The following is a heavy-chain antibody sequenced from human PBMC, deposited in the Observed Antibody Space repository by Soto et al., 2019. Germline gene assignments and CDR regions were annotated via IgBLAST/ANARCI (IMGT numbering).Heavy chain of an antibody. CDR1: GYTFTSYD. V-gene: IGHV1-8*01. CDR2: MNPNTGNS. CDR3: ARRAETNGWNGFGADKYYFDF. J-gene: IGHJ4*02. Sequence: ASVNVSCTSSGYTFTSYDIYWVRQSTGQGLEWMGWMNPNTGNSAYAQKFQGRVTVTSDTSINTVHMELSSLRSEDTAVYYCARRAETNGWNGFGADKYYFDFWGQGTLVTVSS. D-gene: IGHD1-1*01.